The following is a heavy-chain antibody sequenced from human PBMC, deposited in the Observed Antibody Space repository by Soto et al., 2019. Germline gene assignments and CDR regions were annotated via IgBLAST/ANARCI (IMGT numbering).Heavy chain of an antibody. D-gene: IGHD5-12*01. CDR2: VWYDGGNK. CDR3: VRAAGYSGNDYVYYYGMDV. CDR1: GFTFSSYG. V-gene: IGHV3-33*01. Sequence: QVQLVESGGGVVQPGRSLRLSCAASGFTFSSYGMHWVRQAPGKGLEWVALVWYDGGNKYYADSVKGRFTISRDNSKNTLYLQINSLRDEDPAVYYCVRAAGYSGNDYVYYYGMDVWGQGTTVTVSS. J-gene: IGHJ6*02.